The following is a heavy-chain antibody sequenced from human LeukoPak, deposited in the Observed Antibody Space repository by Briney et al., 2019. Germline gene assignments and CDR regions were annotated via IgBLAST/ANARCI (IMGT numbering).Heavy chain of an antibody. CDR3: ARDGGVPAATEYFQH. Sequence: ASVKVSCKASGYTFTSYYMHWVRQAPGQGLEWMGIINPSGGSTSYAQKLQSRVTMTTDTSTSTAYMELRSLRSDDTAVYYCARDGGVPAATEYFQHWAQGTLVTVSS. CDR1: GYTFTSYY. D-gene: IGHD2-2*01. V-gene: IGHV1-46*01. J-gene: IGHJ1*01. CDR2: INPSGGST.